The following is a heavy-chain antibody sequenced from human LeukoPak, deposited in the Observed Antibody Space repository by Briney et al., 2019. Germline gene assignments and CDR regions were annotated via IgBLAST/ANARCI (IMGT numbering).Heavy chain of an antibody. J-gene: IGHJ6*02. V-gene: IGHV1-24*01. CDR1: GYTHTELS. Sequence: GASVKVSCKVSGYTHTELSMHWVRQAPGKGLEWMGGFDPEDGETIYAQKFQGRVTMTEDTSTDTAYMELSSLRSEDTAVYYCATGTTPYYYYGMDVWGQGTTVTVSS. CDR2: FDPEDGET. CDR3: ATGTTPYYYYGMDV. D-gene: IGHD1-1*01.